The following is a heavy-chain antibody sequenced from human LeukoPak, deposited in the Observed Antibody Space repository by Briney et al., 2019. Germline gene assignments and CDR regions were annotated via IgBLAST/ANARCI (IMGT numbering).Heavy chain of an antibody. D-gene: IGHD6-13*01. CDR3: AKTRPLDSSSWSHGDY. CDR2: IRNSGGTT. CDR1: GFTFSSYA. V-gene: IGHV3-23*01. J-gene: IGHJ4*02. Sequence: GGSLRLSCVASGFTFSSYAMSWVRQAPGKGLEWVSMIRNSGGTTDYADSVKGRFTISRDNSKSTLYLQMNSLRAEDTAVYYCAKTRPLDSSSWSHGDYWGQGTLVTVSS.